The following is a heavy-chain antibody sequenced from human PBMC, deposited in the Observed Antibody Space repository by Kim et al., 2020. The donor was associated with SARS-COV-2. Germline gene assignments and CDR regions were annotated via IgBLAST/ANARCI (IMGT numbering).Heavy chain of an antibody. CDR3: ARGEVDTAYGMDV. D-gene: IGHD5-18*01. Sequence: YADSVKGRFTISRDNAKNSLYLQMNSLRAEDTAVYYCARGEVDTAYGMDVWGQGTTVTVS. V-gene: IGHV3-21*01. J-gene: IGHJ6*02.